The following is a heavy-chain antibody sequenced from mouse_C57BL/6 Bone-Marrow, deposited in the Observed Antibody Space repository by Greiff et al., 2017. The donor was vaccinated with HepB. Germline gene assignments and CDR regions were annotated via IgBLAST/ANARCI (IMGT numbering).Heavy chain of an antibody. CDR2: IDPETGGT. V-gene: IGHV1-15*01. CDR1: GYTFTDYE. Sequence: VKLQESGAELVRPGASVTLSCKASGYTFTDYEMHWVKQTPVHGLEWIGAIDPETGGTAYNQKFKGKAILTADKSSSTAYMELRSLTSEDSAVYYCTRSYDGYCAMDYWGQGTSVTVSS. CDR3: TRSYDGYCAMDY. D-gene: IGHD2-3*01. J-gene: IGHJ4*01.